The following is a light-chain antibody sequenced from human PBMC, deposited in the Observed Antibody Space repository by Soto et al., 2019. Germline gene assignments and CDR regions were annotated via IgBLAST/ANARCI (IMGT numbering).Light chain of an antibody. CDR3: QQYYSYPRA. CDR1: QDIGNY. J-gene: IGKJ1*01. Sequence: AIRLTQSPSSFSASTGDRVTITCRASQDIGNYLAWYQQKPGKAPNLLIYAAFTLHSGVPSRFSGSRSGTDFTLTINSLQSEDLATYYCQQYYSYPRAFGQGTKVDIK. CDR2: AAF. V-gene: IGKV1-8*01.